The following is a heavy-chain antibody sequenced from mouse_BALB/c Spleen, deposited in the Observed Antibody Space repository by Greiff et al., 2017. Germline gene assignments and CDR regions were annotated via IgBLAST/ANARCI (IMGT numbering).Heavy chain of an antibody. V-gene: IGHV1-54*01. CDR1: GYAFTNYL. CDR3: ARLVITTGKVFDY. CDR2: INPGSGGT. Sequence: VQLQESGAELVRPGTSVKVSCKASGYAFTNYLIEWVKQRPGQGLEWIGVINPGSGGTNYNEKFKGKATLTVDKSSSTAYMQLSSLTSDDSAVYFCARLVITTGKVFDYWGQGTTLTVSS. J-gene: IGHJ2*01. D-gene: IGHD2-4*01.